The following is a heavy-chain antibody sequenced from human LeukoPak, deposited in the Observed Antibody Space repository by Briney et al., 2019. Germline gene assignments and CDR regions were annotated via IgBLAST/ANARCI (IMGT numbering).Heavy chain of an antibody. CDR2: ISGSGGST. V-gene: IGHV3-23*01. Sequence: GGSLRFSCAASGFTFSNAWMSWVRQAPGKGLEWVSAISGSGGSTYYADSVKGRFTISRDNSKNTLYLQMNSLRAEDTAVYYCAKAYYYDSSGRYYFDYWGQGTLVTVSS. J-gene: IGHJ4*02. CDR3: AKAYYYDSSGRYYFDY. D-gene: IGHD3-22*01. CDR1: GFTFSNAW.